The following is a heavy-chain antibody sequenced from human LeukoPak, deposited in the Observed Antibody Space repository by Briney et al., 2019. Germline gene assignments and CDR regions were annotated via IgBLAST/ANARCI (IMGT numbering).Heavy chain of an antibody. CDR2: VSGGKGNT. J-gene: IGHJ4*02. D-gene: IGHD6-6*01. V-gene: IGHV1-3*01. CDR3: ARAFSASSSTIDY. CDR1: GYIFTNYD. Sequence: ASVKVSCKTSGYIFTNYDINWARQAPGQGLEWMGWVSGGKGNTKYSEKFQGRITITRDTSATTAYLELSSLRSEDSTVYFCARAFSASSSTIDYWGQGTLVIVSP.